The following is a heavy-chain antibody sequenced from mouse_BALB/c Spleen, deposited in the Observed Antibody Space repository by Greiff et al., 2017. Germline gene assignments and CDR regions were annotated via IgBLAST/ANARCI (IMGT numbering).Heavy chain of an antibody. D-gene: IGHD2-5*01. CDR3: TTYYSREYYAMDY. Sequence: EVMLVASGGGLVKPGGSLKLSCAASGFTFSRYTMSWVRQTPEKRLEWVATISSGGSYTYYPDSVKGRFTISRDNAKNTLYLQMSRLKSEDTAMYYCTTYYSREYYAMDYWGEGTSVTVSA. CDR1: GFTFSRYT. CDR2: ISSGGSYT. J-gene: IGHJ4*01. V-gene: IGHV5-6-4*01.